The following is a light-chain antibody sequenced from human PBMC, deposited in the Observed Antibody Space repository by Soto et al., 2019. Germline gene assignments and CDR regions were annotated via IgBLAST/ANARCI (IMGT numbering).Light chain of an antibody. CDR3: CSYTSSTTWV. V-gene: IGLV2-14*01. CDR1: SSDIGAYNY. J-gene: IGLJ3*02. CDR2: EVS. Sequence: QSVLTQPASVSGSPGQSITISCTGTSSDIGAYNYVSWYQQHPGKAPKLIIYEVSDRPSGVSHRFSGSKSGNTASLTISGLQTEDEADYYCCSYTSSTTWVFGGGTKLTVL.